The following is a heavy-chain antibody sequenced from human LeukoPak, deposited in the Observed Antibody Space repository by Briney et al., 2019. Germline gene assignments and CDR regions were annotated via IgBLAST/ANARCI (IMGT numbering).Heavy chain of an antibody. J-gene: IGHJ4*02. CDR2: ISAYNGNT. V-gene: IGHV1-18*01. D-gene: IGHD6-6*01. CDR1: GYTFISYG. CDR3: ARDGEGIAARILDY. Sequence: ASVKVSCKASGYTFISYGISWMRQAPGQGLEWMGWISAYNGNTNNAQKFQGRVTVTTDTSTSTAYMELRSLRSDDTAVYYCARDGEGIAARILDYWGQGTLVTVSS.